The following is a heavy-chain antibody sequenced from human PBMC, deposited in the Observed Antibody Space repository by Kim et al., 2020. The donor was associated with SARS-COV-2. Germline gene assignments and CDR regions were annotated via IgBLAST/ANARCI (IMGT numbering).Heavy chain of an antibody. CDR3: VRVYDFWSGYYRDCETDLDY. V-gene: IGHV3-74*01. D-gene: IGHD3-3*01. Sequence: GGSLRLSCAASGFTFSSYWMHWVRQAPGKGLVWVSRINSDGSSTSYADSVKGRFTMSRDNAKNTLYLQMNSLRAEDTAVYYYVRVYDFWSGYYRDCETDLDYWGQGTLVTVSS. J-gene: IGHJ4*02. CDR1: GFTFSSYW. CDR2: INSDGSST.